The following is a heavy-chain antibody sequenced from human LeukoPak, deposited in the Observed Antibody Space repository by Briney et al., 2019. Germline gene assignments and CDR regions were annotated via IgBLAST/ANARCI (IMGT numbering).Heavy chain of an antibody. CDR3: ARDITMVRGVSVT. CDR1: GFTFSSYW. V-gene: IGHV3-74*01. Sequence: AGGSLRLSCAASGFTFSSYWTHWVRQAPGKGLVWVSRINSDGSSTSYADSVKGRFTISRDNAKNTLYLQMNSLRAEDTAVYYCARDITMVRGVSVTWGQGTLVTVSS. D-gene: IGHD3-10*01. CDR2: INSDGSST. J-gene: IGHJ4*02.